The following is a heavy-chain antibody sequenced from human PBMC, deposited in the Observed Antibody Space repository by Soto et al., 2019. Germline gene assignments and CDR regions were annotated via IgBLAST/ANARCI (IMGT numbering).Heavy chain of an antibody. J-gene: IGHJ1*01. Sequence: GRSLSLCCAASGFTFDDYAMHWVRQVPGKGLEWVSGINWNSGSIGYGDSVKGRFAISRDNAKNSLHLQMNSLSAEDAAFYYCVKDESINWYSGHFRHWGQGTLVTVSS. CDR2: INWNSGSI. V-gene: IGHV3-9*01. D-gene: IGHD6-13*01. CDR3: VKDESINWYSGHFRH. CDR1: GFTFDDYA.